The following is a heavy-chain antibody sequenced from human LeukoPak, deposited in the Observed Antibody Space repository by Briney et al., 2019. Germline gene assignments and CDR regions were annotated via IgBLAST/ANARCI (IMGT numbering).Heavy chain of an antibody. CDR2: INTDGTVK. V-gene: IGHV3-74*01. J-gene: IGHJ4*02. CDR1: GFTFSKYC. CDR3: ATKQWLAPPPDS. D-gene: IGHD6-19*01. Sequence: PGGSLRLSCAASGFTFSKYCMLWVRQAPGKGLESVSGINTDGTVKTYADSVKGRFTVSRDNADNTMFLQMNSVRDEDTAVYYCATKQWLAPPPDSWGQGTPVTVSS.